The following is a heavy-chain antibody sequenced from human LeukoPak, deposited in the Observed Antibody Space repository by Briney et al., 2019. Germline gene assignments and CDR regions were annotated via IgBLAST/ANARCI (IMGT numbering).Heavy chain of an antibody. CDR1: GFTVSSNY. D-gene: IGHD6-13*01. CDR3: ARADSYSSSWYY. V-gene: IGHV3-53*01. CDR2: IYSGGST. Sequence: AGGSLRLSCAASGFTVSSNYMSWVRQAPGKGLEWVSVIYSGGSTYYADSVKGRFTISRDNSKNTLYLQMNSLRAEDTAVYYCARADSYSSSWYYWGQGTLVTVSS. J-gene: IGHJ4*02.